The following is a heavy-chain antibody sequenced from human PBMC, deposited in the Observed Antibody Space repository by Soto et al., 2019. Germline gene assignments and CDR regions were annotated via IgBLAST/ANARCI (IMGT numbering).Heavy chain of an antibody. D-gene: IGHD4-17*01. CDR2: ISGSGSSP. CDR1: GFTFSSYA. V-gene: IGHV3-23*01. J-gene: IGHJ5*02. Sequence: EVQVLESGGGLVQPGGSLRLSCAASGFTFSSYAMSWVRQAPGQGLEWVSAISGSGSSPYYADSVKGRFTISRDNSKNTLYLQMNSLRAEDTALYYCAKTASMTIRDGFDPWGQGTLVTVSS. CDR3: AKTASMTIRDGFDP.